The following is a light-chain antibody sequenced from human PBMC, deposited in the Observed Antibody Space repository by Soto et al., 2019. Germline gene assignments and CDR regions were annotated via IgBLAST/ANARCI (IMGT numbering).Light chain of an antibody. J-gene: IGKJ1*01. CDR2: DAI. CDR3: LQRISWPTT. Sequence: EIVMTQSPATLSVSPGERATLSCRASQSVSRNLAWYQQKPGQAPRLLIYDAIDRATGIPARFSGSGSGTDFTLSISSLEPEDVAVYYCLQRISWPTTFGQGTKVDIK. CDR1: QSVSRN. V-gene: IGKV3-11*01.